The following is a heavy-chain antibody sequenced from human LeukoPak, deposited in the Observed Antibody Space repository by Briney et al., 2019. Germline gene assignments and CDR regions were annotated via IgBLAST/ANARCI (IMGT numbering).Heavy chain of an antibody. J-gene: IGHJ4*02. CDR3: ARQASGGSYYGTEYYFDY. Sequence: GESLKISCQGSGYSFTSYWIGWVRQMPGKGLEWMGIIYPGHSDTRYSPSFQGQVTISADKSISTAYLQWSSLKASDTAMYYCARQASGGSYYGTEYYFDYWGQGTLVTVSS. V-gene: IGHV5-51*01. D-gene: IGHD1-26*01. CDR1: GYSFTSYW. CDR2: IYPGHSDT.